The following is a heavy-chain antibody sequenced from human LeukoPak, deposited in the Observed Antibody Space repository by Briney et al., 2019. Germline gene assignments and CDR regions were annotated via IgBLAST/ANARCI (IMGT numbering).Heavy chain of an antibody. CDR1: GDSISSHY. V-gene: IGHV4-59*11. CDR3: ARARWSIAARPDYYYYYMDV. J-gene: IGHJ6*03. Sequence: SETLSLTCTVSGDSISSHYWSWIRQPPGKGLEWIGYIYYSGSTNYNPSLKSRVTISVDTSKNQFSLKLSSVAAADTAVYYCARARWSIAARPDYYYYYMDVWGKGTTVTVSS. CDR2: IYYSGST. D-gene: IGHD6-6*01.